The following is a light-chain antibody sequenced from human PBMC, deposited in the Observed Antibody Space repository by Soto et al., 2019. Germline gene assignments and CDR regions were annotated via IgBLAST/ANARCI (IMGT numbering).Light chain of an antibody. J-gene: IGKJ1*01. CDR2: EAS. Sequence: VLTQAPCTLSLSPGERAALSCRATQQASNNYLAWYQQKPGQAPRLLIYEASTRTTGIPARFSGSGSGTDFTLTISSLQPDDFATYYCQHHSSYPEAFGQGTKVDIK. CDR3: QHHSSYPEA. V-gene: IGKV3D-20*02. CDR1: QQASNNY.